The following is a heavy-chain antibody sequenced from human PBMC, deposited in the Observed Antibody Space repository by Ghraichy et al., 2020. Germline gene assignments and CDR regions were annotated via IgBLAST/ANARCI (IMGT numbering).Heavy chain of an antibody. CDR2: IDGSGTTI. V-gene: IGHV3-48*03. CDR3: ARGDGYGSLFYFDY. J-gene: IGHJ4*02. Sequence: GSLRLSCAASGFSFSKYEMVWVRQAPGKGLEWLSYIDGSGTTIFYADSVKGRFTISRDNTKKSVYLQMSSLRPEDAAIYYCARGDGYGSLFYFDYWGQGSLVSVSS. D-gene: IGHD3-10*01. CDR1: GFSFSKYE.